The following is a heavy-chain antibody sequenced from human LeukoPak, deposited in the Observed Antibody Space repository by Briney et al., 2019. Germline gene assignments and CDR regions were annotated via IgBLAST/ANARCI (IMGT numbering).Heavy chain of an antibody. CDR3: ARWGTSGQDWFDP. CDR1: GYSFTSYW. Sequence: PGESLKISCKASGYSFTSYWIGWVRQLPGKGLEWMGIMYPGDSDTRYSPSFQGQVTISADKSISTAYLQWSSLKASDSAMYYCARWGTSGQDWFDPWGQGTLVTVSS. V-gene: IGHV5-51*01. CDR2: MYPGDSDT. J-gene: IGHJ5*02. D-gene: IGHD2-2*01.